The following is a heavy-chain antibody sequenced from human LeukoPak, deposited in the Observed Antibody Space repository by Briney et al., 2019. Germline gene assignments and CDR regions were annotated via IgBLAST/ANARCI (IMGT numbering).Heavy chain of an antibody. D-gene: IGHD2-2*02. CDR1: GGSISSSSYY. V-gene: IGHV4-39*01. CDR2: IYYSGST. CDR3: AGGIVVVPAAIDPYDAFDI. Sequence: SETLSLTCTVSGGSISSSSYYWGWIRQPPGKGLEWIGSIYYSGSTYYNPSLKSRVTISVDTSKNQFSLKLSSVTAADTAVCYCAGGIVVVPAAIDPYDAFDIWGQGTMVTVSS. J-gene: IGHJ3*02.